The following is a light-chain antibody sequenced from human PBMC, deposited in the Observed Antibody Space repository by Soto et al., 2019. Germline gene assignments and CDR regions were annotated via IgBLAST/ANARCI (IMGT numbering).Light chain of an antibody. CDR1: QSVGTN. Sequence: ETVMPQSPATLSASPGESATLSCGASQSVGTNLGWYQQKPGQAPRLLIYGASTRATGVAARFSGTWSGTEFTLTISSLHSEDCAVYYCQQYNDWPLTFGGGTKVEIK. CDR2: GAS. V-gene: IGKV3-15*01. CDR3: QQYNDWPLT. J-gene: IGKJ4*01.